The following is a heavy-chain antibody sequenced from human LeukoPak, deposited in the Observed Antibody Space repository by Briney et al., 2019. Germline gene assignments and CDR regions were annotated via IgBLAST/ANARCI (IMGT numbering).Heavy chain of an antibody. V-gene: IGHV4-34*01. CDR2: INHSGST. Sequence: SETLSLTCTVSGGSISSYYWSWIRQPPGKGLEWVGEINHSGSTNYNPSLKSRVTISVDTSKNQFSLKLSSVTAADTAVYYCARGHIAVAGTMGYWGQGTLVTVSS. D-gene: IGHD6-19*01. CDR3: ARGHIAVAGTMGY. J-gene: IGHJ4*02. CDR1: GGSISSYY.